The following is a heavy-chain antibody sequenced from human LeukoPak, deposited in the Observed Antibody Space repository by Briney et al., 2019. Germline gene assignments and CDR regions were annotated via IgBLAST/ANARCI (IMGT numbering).Heavy chain of an antibody. V-gene: IGHV4-59*08. CDR2: IYYSGST. Sequence: SETLSLTCNVSGGSISSYYWSRIRQPPEKGLEWIGYIYYSGSTNYNPSLESRVTISVDTSKNQFSLRLSSVTAADTAVYYCARHSSYGHFDFWGQGTLVTVSS. CDR3: ARHSSYGHFDF. J-gene: IGHJ4*02. D-gene: IGHD2-2*01. CDR1: GGSISSYY.